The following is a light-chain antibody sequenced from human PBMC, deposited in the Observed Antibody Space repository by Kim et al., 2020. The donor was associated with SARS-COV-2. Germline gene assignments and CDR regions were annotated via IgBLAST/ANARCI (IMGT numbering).Light chain of an antibody. V-gene: IGLV7-46*01. Sequence: QAVVTQEPSLTVSPGGTVTLTCGSSTGAVTSGHYPYWFQQRPGQAPRTLIFDTNKKYFWTPARFSGSLLGGKAALTLSAAQPEDEADYYCLVSYNGVRVFGGGTKGTVL. J-gene: IGLJ3*02. CDR1: TGAVTSGHY. CDR3: LVSYNGVRV. CDR2: DTN.